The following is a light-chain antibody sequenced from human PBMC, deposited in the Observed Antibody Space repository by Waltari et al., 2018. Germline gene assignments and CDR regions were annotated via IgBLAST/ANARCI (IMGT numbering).Light chain of an antibody. J-gene: IGLJ2*01. V-gene: IGLV3-19*01. CDR3: HSRDASGVGGT. CDR2: DKN. Sequence: TQDPAVSVAVGQTVRITCQGESLRSYSASWYRQRPGQAPILVMYDKNNRPSGVPDRFSGSSSDNTASLTITGAQAEDEAYYYCHSRDASGVGGTFGGGTKLTVL. CDR1: SLRSYS.